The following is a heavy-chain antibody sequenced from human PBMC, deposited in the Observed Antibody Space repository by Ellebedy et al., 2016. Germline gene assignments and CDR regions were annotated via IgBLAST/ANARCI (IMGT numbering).Heavy chain of an antibody. J-gene: IGHJ4*02. D-gene: IGHD3-22*01. CDR3: AKDVGEYDNSGYLTFDS. Sequence: GESLKISCAASGFSFSDFFMSWVRQAPGKGLVWVSRINSDGSSTSYADSVKGRFTISRDNAKNTLYLQMNSLRAEDTAVYYCAKDVGEYDNSGYLTFDSWGQGTLVTVSS. V-gene: IGHV3-74*01. CDR1: GFSFSDFF. CDR2: INSDGSST.